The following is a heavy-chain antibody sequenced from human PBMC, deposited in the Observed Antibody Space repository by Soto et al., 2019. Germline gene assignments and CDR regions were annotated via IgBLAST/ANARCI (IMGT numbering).Heavy chain of an antibody. D-gene: IGHD3-10*01. Sequence: PGGSLRLSCAASGFTFSGSAMHWVRQASGKGLEWVGRIRSKANSYATAYAASVKGRFTISRDDSKNTAYLQMNSLKTEDTAAYYCTLNYYYGSGSSYYFDYWGQGTLVTVSS. V-gene: IGHV3-73*01. J-gene: IGHJ4*02. CDR1: GFTFSGSA. CDR2: IRSKANSYAT. CDR3: TLNYYYGSGSSYYFDY.